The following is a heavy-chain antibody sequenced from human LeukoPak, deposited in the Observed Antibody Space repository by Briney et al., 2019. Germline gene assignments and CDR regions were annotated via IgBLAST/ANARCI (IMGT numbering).Heavy chain of an antibody. CDR1: GFTFSGHA. CDR3: AKVLSGSQDY. V-gene: IGHV3-23*01. Sequence: GGSLRLSCAASGFTFSGHAMSWVRQAPGKGLNWLSTITGGAENTYYADSVKGRFTIPRDNSKNTVYLQMDSLRVEDTAVYYCAKVLSGSQDYWGQGTLVTVFS. D-gene: IGHD1-26*01. CDR2: ITGGAENT. J-gene: IGHJ4*02.